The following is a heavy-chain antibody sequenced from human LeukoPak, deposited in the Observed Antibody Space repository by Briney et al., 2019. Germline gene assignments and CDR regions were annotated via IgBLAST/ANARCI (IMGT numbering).Heavy chain of an antibody. CDR2: IYYSGST. D-gene: IGHD3-10*01. J-gene: IGHJ4*02. CDR1: GGSISSYY. CDR3: ARARTVYREYYFDY. Sequence: SETLSLTCTVSGGSISSYYWSWIRQPPGKGLEWIGYIYYSGSTNYNPSLKSRVTISVDTSKNQFSLKLSSVTAADTAVYYCARARTVYREYYFDYWGQGTLVTVSS. V-gene: IGHV4-59*01.